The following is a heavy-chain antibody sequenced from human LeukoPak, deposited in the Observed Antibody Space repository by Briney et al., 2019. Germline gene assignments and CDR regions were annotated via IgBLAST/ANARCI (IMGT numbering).Heavy chain of an antibody. J-gene: IGHJ4*02. D-gene: IGHD5-18*01. Sequence: SQTLSLTCTVSGGSISSGGYYWSWIRQHPGKGLEWIGYIYYSGSTYYNPSLKSRVTISVDTSKNQFSLKLSSVTAADTAVYYCARDGGRGYSYDYWGQGTLVTVSS. CDR3: ARDGGRGYSYDY. V-gene: IGHV4-31*03. CDR2: IYYSGST. CDR1: GGSISSGGYY.